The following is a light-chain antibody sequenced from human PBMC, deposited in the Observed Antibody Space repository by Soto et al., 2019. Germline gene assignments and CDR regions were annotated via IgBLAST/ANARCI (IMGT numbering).Light chain of an antibody. CDR3: AAWDDSLSAHYV. Sequence: QSALAQPPSASGTPGQRVTISCSGSSSNIGSNYVYWYQQLPGTAPKLLIYRNNQRPSGVPGRFSGSKSGTSASLAISGLRSEDEADYYCAAWDDSLSAHYVFGTGTKVTVL. CDR1: SSNIGSNY. CDR2: RNN. V-gene: IGLV1-47*01. J-gene: IGLJ1*01.